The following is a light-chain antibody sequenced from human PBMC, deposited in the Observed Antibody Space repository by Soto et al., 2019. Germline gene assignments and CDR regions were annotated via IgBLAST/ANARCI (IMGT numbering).Light chain of an antibody. Sequence: QSALTQPASVSGSPGQSITISCTGTSSDVGGYNYVSWYQQHPGKAPKLMIYDVSDRPSGVSNRFSASKSGNTASLTISGLQAEYEADYYCCSYTSSSTPWVFGTGTKVPVL. J-gene: IGLJ1*01. CDR3: CSYTSSSTPWV. CDR2: DVS. CDR1: SSDVGGYNY. V-gene: IGLV2-14*03.